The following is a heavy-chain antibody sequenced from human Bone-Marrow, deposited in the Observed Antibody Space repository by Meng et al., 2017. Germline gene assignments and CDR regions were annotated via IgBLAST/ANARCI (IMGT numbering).Heavy chain of an antibody. J-gene: IGHJ4*02. CDR2: INHSGST. V-gene: IGHV4-34*01. CDR1: GGSFSGYY. CDR3: ARDYYDSSGYWGGIDY. D-gene: IGHD3-22*01. Sequence: SETLSLTCAVYGGSFSGYYWSWIRQPPGKGLEWIGEINHSGSTNYNPSLKSRVTISVDTSKNQFSLNLSAVTAADTAVYYCARDYYDSSGYWGGIDYWGQGTMVTVSS.